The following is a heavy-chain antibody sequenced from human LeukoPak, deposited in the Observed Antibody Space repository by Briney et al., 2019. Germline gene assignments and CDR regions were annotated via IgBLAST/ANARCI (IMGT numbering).Heavy chain of an antibody. V-gene: IGHV1-69*13. CDR3: ARVGVVNSGAFDI. CDR1: GGTFSSYA. J-gene: IGHJ3*02. CDR2: IIPIFGTA. D-gene: IGHD3-3*01. Sequence: ASAKVSCKASGGTFSSYAISWVRQAPGQGLEWMGGIIPIFGTANYAQKFQGRVTITADESTSTAYMELSSLRSEDTAVYYCARVGVVNSGAFDIWGQGTMVTVSS.